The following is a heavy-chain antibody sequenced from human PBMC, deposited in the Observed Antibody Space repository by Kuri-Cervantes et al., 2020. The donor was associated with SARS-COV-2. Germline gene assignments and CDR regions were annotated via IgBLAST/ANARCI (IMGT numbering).Heavy chain of an antibody. J-gene: IGHJ1*01. CDR2: NYTCGST. CDR1: GFTVTSSY. Sequence: GESLKISCAASGFTVTSSYMRWVRQAPGKGLEWVSVNYTCGSTCYADSVKGRFTISRDNSKNTLYFQINSLRAEDTAVYYCARARFSGSYLAGYFQHWGQGTLVTVSS. V-gene: IGHV3-53*01. D-gene: IGHD1-26*01. CDR3: ARARFSGSYLAGYFQH.